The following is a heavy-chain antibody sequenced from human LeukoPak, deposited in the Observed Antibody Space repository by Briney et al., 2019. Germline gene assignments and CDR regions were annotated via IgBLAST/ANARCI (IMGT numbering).Heavy chain of an antibody. Sequence: GGSLRLSCAASGFTFDTYWMSWVRQAPGKGLEWVANIKQDGSEKDYVDSVKGRLTISRDNAKNSLYLQMNSLRAEDTALYYCARRDYGDLYYFDYWGQGTLVTVSS. V-gene: IGHV3-7*03. CDR1: GFTFDTYW. D-gene: IGHD4-17*01. CDR3: ARRDYGDLYYFDY. CDR2: IKQDGSEK. J-gene: IGHJ4*02.